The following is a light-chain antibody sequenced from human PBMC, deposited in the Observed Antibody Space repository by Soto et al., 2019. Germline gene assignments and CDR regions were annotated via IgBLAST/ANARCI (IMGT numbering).Light chain of an antibody. CDR3: QQSYSTLYT. J-gene: IGKJ2*01. Sequence: DIQMTQSPSSLSASVGDRVTITCRASQSISSYLNWYQQKPGKAPKLLIYAASSLQSGVPSRFSGSGSGTDFTINSSSLQPEDFATYYCQQSYSTLYTFGQGTKLEIK. CDR1: QSISSY. V-gene: IGKV1-39*01. CDR2: AAS.